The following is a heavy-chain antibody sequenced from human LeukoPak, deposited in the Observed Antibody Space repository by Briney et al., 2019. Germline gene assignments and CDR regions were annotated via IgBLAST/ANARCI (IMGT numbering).Heavy chain of an antibody. D-gene: IGHD1-26*01. CDR1: GFTFSSFA. Sequence: GGSLRLSCAASGFTFSSFAMSWVREAPGKGLEWVSAISGSGGSTYYADSVKGRFTISRDNSKNTLYLQMNSLRAEDTAIYYCAKEYTGTFSPFPSYFDNWGQGTLVTVSS. CDR2: ISGSGGST. V-gene: IGHV3-23*01. CDR3: AKEYTGTFSPFPSYFDN. J-gene: IGHJ4*02.